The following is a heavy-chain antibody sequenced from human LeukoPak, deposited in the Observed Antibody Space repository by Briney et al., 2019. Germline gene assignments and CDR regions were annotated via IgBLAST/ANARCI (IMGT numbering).Heavy chain of an antibody. J-gene: IGHJ6*03. CDR1: GFTFSSYG. V-gene: IGHV3-30*02. CDR3: ARDGSSSKYYYYYMDV. Sequence: GGSLRLSCAASGFTFSSYGMHWVRQAPGKGLEWVAFIRYDGSNKYYADSVKGRFTISRDNSKNTLYLQMNSLRAEDTAVYYCARDGSSSKYYYYYMDVWGKGTTVTVSS. D-gene: IGHD6-13*01. CDR2: IRYDGSNK.